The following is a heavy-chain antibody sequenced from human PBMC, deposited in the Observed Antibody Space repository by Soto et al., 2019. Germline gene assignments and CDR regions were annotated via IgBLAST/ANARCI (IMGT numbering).Heavy chain of an antibody. J-gene: IGHJ6*02. Sequence: PGGSLRLSCAASGFMFSHDWMNWVRQGPGKGLEWIARIISGGSRVTYADSVEGRFTITRDNANNMLFLEMHSLTVEDTAVYYCARERTSKGGLDVWGQGTTVTVSS. CDR1: GFMFSHDW. CDR2: IISGGSRV. CDR3: ARERTSKGGLDV. V-gene: IGHV3-74*01.